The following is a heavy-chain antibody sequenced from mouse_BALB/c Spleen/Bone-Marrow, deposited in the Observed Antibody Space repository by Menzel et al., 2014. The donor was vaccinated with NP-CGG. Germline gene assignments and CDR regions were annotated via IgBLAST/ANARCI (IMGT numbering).Heavy chain of an antibody. V-gene: IGHV1-87*01. J-gene: IGHJ1*01. CDR3: ARSGNYWYFDV. CDR2: IYPGDGDT. Sequence: QVQLKQSGAELARPGASVKLSCKASGYTFTSYWMQWVKQRPGQGLEWIGAIYPGDGDTRYTQKFKGKATLTADKSSSTAYMQLSSLASEDSAVYYCARSGNYWYFDVWGAGATVTVSS. D-gene: IGHD2-1*01. CDR1: GYTFTSYW.